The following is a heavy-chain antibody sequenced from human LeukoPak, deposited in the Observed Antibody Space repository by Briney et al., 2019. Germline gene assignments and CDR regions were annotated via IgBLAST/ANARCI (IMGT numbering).Heavy chain of an antibody. D-gene: IGHD6-13*01. J-gene: IGHJ4*02. CDR2: IYYNGST. CDR1: GGSISSGGYY. Sequence: PSENLSLTCTVSGGSISSGGYYWSWIRQHPGKGLEWIGYIYYNGSTYYNPSLKSRVTISVDTSKNQFSLKLSSVTAADTAVYYCARDRSSIGVFDYWGQGTLVTVSS. V-gene: IGHV4-31*03. CDR3: ARDRSSIGVFDY.